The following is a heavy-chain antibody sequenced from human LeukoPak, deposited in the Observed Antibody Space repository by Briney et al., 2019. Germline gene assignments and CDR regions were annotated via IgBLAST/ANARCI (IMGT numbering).Heavy chain of an antibody. CDR1: GFSISSVYY. Sequence: KASETLSLTCSVSGFSISSVYYWGWIRQPPGKGLEWIGSIYHGGSTYYNPSLKSRVTISVDTSKNQFSLKLSSVTAADTAVYYCARDRGRDYYDSSGYYPYFDYWGQGTLVTVSS. V-gene: IGHV4-38-2*02. CDR3: ARDRGRDYYDSSGYYPYFDY. J-gene: IGHJ4*02. D-gene: IGHD3-22*01. CDR2: IYHGGST.